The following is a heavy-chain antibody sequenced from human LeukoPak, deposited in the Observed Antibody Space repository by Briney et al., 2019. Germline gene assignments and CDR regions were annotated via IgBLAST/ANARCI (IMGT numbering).Heavy chain of an antibody. CDR1: GFTFSIYG. D-gene: IGHD3-10*02. V-gene: IGHV3-23*01. J-gene: IGHJ6*04. CDR2: ISDNGGNT. CDR3: AELGITMIGGV. Sequence: TGGSLRLSCAASGFTFSIYGMGWVRQAPGKGLEWVSSISDNGGNTYYADSAKGRFTISRDNSKNTLYLQMTSLRAEDTAVYYCAELGITMIGGVWGKGTTVTISS.